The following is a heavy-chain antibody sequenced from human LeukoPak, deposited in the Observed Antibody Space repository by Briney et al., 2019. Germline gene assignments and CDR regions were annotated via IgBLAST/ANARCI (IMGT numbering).Heavy chain of an antibody. CDR1: GGSISSSSYY. V-gene: IGHV4-39*07. CDR3: ARVAPRSTVYYFDY. CDR2: IYYSGST. J-gene: IGHJ4*02. D-gene: IGHD4-11*01. Sequence: SETLSLTCTVSGGSISSSSYYWGWIRQPPGKGLEWVGNIYYSGSTYYNPSLKSRVTISVDTSKNQFSLKLSSVTAADTAVYYCARVAPRSTVYYFDYWGQGTLVTVSS.